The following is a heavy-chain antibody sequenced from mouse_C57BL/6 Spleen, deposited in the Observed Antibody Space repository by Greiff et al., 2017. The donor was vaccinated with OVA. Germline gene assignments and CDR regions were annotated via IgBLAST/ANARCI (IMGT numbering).Heavy chain of an antibody. Sequence: VKLQQPGAELVKPGASVKMSCKASGYTFTSYWITWVKQRPGQGLEWIGDIYPGSGSTNYNEKFKSKATLTVDTSSSTAYMQLSSLTSEDSAVYYCARTVYYDYDGFAYWGQGTLVTVSA. J-gene: IGHJ3*01. CDR3: ARTVYYDYDGFAY. D-gene: IGHD2-4*01. CDR2: IYPGSGST. V-gene: IGHV1-55*01. CDR1: GYTFTSYW.